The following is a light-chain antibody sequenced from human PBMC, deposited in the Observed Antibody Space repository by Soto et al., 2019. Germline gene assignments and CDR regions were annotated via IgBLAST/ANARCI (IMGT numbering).Light chain of an antibody. V-gene: IGKV1-17*01. Sequence: QMPQSHSSLSASVGDRITITCRASRDIGSDLSWYQQKPGKAPKLLIYAASTLQSGVPSRFSGSGSGTEFTLTISSLQPDDFATYYCQQYNSYSLTWTFGQGTKVDIK. CDR2: AAS. CDR1: RDIGSD. J-gene: IGKJ1*01. CDR3: QQYNSYSLTWT.